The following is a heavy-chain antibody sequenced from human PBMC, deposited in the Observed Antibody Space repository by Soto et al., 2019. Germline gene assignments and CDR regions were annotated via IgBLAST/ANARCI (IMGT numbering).Heavy chain of an antibody. CDR2: ISYDGSNK. Sequence: GGSLRLSCAASGFTFSSYGMHWVRQAPGKGLEWVAVISYDGSNKYYADSVKGRFTISRDNSKNTLYLQMNSLRAEDTAVYYCAKDSQSGIVATPTYGMDVWGQGTTVTVSS. CDR1: GFTFSSYG. D-gene: IGHD5-12*01. V-gene: IGHV3-30*18. J-gene: IGHJ6*02. CDR3: AKDSQSGIVATPTYGMDV.